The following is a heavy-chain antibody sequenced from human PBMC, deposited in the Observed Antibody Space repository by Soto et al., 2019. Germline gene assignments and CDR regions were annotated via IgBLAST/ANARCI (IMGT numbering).Heavy chain of an antibody. Sequence: SETLSLTCAVSGEYISRIYYWAWIRQPPGKILEWIGSIYHSGTTYYNPSLKSRVTISVDTSKNQFSLELTSVTAADSAVDYCERTDNAGYYPYFGQGAVVTGPS. V-gene: IGHV4-38-2*01. CDR3: ERTDNAGYYPY. CDR2: IYHSGTT. D-gene: IGHD2-21*01. J-gene: IGHJ4*02. CDR1: GEYISRIYY.